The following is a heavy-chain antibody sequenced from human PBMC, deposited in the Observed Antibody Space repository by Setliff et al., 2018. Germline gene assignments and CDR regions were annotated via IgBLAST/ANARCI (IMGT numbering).Heavy chain of an antibody. Sequence: GASVKVSCKTSSYTFTNYGINWVRQAPGRGLEWMGWITAYDGNTHYAQKFQGRVTMTADASTSTAYMELRSLRSDDTAVYYCARAPPKIVVVPAAAKFDFWGQGTLVTVSS. CDR1: SYTFTNYG. V-gene: IGHV1-18*01. J-gene: IGHJ4*02. CDR3: ARAPPKIVVVPAAAKFDF. CDR2: ITAYDGNT. D-gene: IGHD2-2*01.